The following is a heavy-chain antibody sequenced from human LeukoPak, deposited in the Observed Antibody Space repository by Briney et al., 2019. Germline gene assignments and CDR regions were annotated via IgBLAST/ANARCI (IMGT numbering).Heavy chain of an antibody. V-gene: IGHV3-53*01. D-gene: IGHD4-17*01. CDR2: IYSGGST. CDR3: ARVGNYGDFDF. Sequence: GGSLRLSCAASGFTVSSSHMSWVRQATGKGLEWVSVIYSGGSTYYADSVKGRFTISRDNSKNTLYLQMNSLRAEDTAVYHCARVGNYGDFDFWGQGTLVTVSS. J-gene: IGHJ4*02. CDR1: GFTVSSSH.